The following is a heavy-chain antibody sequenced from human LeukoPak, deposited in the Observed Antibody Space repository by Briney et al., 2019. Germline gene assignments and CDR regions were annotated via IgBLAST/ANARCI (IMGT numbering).Heavy chain of an antibody. D-gene: IGHD5-18*01. CDR2: ISSSGSTI. CDR1: GFTFSSYA. J-gene: IGHJ4*02. CDR3: ARCGYSYGIDY. V-gene: IGHV3-11*01. Sequence: GGSLRLSCAASGFTFSSYAMSWIRQAPRKGLEWVSYISSSGSTIYYADSVKGRFTISRDNAKNSLYLQMNSLRAEDTAVYYCARCGYSYGIDYWGQGTLVTVSS.